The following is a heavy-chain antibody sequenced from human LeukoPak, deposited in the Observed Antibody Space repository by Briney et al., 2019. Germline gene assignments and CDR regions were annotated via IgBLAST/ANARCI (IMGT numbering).Heavy chain of an antibody. CDR3: ARGDTMVRGVIPTDY. CDR1: GGSIGNSAYF. D-gene: IGHD3-10*01. Sequence: SETLSLTCTVSGGSIGNSAYFWGWIRRPPGKGLDWIGNVYYSGTTYYNPSLKSRVIISVDTSKNQFSLKLSSVTAADTAVYYCARGDTMVRGVIPTDYWGQGTLVTVSS. J-gene: IGHJ4*02. CDR2: VYYSGTT. V-gene: IGHV4-39*07.